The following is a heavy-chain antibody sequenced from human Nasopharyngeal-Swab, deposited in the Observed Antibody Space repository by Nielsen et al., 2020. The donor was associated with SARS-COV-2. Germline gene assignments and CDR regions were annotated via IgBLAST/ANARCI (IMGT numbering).Heavy chain of an antibody. D-gene: IGHD2-21*02. CDR2: ISGSGGST. J-gene: IGHJ4*02. Sequence: GESLKISCAASGFTLSSYAMSWVRQAPGKGLEWVSAISGSGGSTYYADSVKGRFTISRDNSKNTLYLQMNSLRAEDTAVYYCAKDLAYCGGDCYSGFDYWGQGTLVTVSS. CDR3: AKDLAYCGGDCYSGFDY. CDR1: GFTLSSYA. V-gene: IGHV3-23*01.